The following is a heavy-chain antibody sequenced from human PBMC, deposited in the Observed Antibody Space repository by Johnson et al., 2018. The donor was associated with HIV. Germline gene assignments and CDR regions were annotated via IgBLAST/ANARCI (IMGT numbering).Heavy chain of an antibody. CDR2: INSDGSTT. CDR3: ARERDYYDSSGRLS. J-gene: IGHJ3*01. D-gene: IGHD3-22*01. V-gene: IGHV3-74*01. CDR1: EFTFSRYW. Sequence: VQLVESGGGLGQPGGSLRLSCAASEFTFSRYWMHWVRQASGKGLVWVSGINSDGSTTTYADSVKGRFTISRDNAKNTLYLQMNSLRAEDTAVYYCARERDYYDSSGRLSWGQGTMVTVSS.